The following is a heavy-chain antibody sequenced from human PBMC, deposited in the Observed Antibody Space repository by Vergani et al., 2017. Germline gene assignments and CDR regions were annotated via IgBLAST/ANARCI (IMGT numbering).Heavy chain of an antibody. CDR1: GFSFDDYG. V-gene: IGHV3-30*02. J-gene: IGHJ6*02. Sequence: LLVESGGDLVQPGRSLRLSCAASGFSFDDYGMHWVRQVPGKGLEWVSFIRYDGSSEYYGDSVKGRFTISRDKSQNTVNLQMNSLRTEDTAVYFCANSVIAGNVGVAYFGMDVWGRGTTVTVSS. D-gene: IGHD2/OR15-2a*01. CDR3: ANSVIAGNVGVAYFGMDV. CDR2: IRYDGSSE.